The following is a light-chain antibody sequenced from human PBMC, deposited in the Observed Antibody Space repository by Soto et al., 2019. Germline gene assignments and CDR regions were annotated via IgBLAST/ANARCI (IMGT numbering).Light chain of an antibody. CDR1: QSVSSSY. V-gene: IGKV3-20*01. Sequence: EIVLTQSAGTLSLSPGERATLSCRASQSVSSSYLAWYQQNRGQAPRLLIYGASSRAPGIPDRFGGSGSGTDFTLTISRLVPADFAVYYCQQYGSSLWTFGQGTKVDIK. J-gene: IGKJ1*01. CDR3: QQYGSSLWT. CDR2: GAS.